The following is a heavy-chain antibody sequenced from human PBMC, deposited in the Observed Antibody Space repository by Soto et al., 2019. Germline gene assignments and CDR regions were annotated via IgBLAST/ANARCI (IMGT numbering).Heavy chain of an antibody. CDR2: ISYDGSNK. Sequence: QVQLVESGGGVVQPGRSLRLSCVVSGLTFRNYGMHWVRQAPGKGLEWVAVISYDGSNKYYADSVKGRFTISRDNSKNTLYLQMNTLRAEDKAVYNCAKGAEGGAYYGMDVWGQGTTVTVSS. D-gene: IGHD3-16*01. V-gene: IGHV3-30*18. J-gene: IGHJ6*02. CDR3: AKGAEGGAYYGMDV. CDR1: GLTFRNYG.